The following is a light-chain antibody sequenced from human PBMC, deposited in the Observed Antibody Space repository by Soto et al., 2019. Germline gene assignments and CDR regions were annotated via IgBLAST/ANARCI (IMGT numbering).Light chain of an antibody. J-gene: IGLJ2*01. CDR2: DVS. CDR3: SSYISSSTLHVV. Sequence: QSALTQPASVSGSPGQSIIISCTGTSSDVGGYNYVSWYQQHPGKAPKLMIYDVSNRPSGVSNRFSGSKSGNTASLTISGLQAEDEADYYCSSYISSSTLHVVFGGGTKLTVL. V-gene: IGLV2-14*01. CDR1: SSDVGGYNY.